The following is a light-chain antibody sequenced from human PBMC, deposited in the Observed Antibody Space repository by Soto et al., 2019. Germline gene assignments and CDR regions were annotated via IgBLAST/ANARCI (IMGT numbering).Light chain of an antibody. V-gene: IGKV3-20*01. J-gene: IGKJ4*01. CDR3: QQYDRSIT. Sequence: EIVLTQSPGTLSLSPGERATLSCRASQYVTSRSLGWYQQKPGQPPRLLIYGAGSRATGIPDRFSGSGSGTDFTLTISSLEPEDFAVYYCQQYDRSITFGGGTNVEIK. CDR1: QYVTSRS. CDR2: GAG.